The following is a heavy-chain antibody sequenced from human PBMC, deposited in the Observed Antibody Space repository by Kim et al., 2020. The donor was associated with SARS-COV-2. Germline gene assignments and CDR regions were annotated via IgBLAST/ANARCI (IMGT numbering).Heavy chain of an antibody. CDR1: GFTVSSNY. CDR2: IYSGGST. D-gene: IGHD6-13*01. V-gene: IGHV3-53*01. Sequence: GGSLRLSCAASGFTVSSNYMSWVRQAPGKGLEWVSVIYSGGSTYYADSVKGRFTISRDNSKNTLYLQMNSLRAEDTAVYYCARDSIAGNSFDYWGQGTLVTVSS. J-gene: IGHJ4*02. CDR3: ARDSIAGNSFDY.